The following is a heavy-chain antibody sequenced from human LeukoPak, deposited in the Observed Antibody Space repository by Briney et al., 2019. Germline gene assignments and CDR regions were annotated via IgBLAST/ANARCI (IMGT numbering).Heavy chain of an antibody. Sequence: GGSLRLSCTASGFTFGDYAMSWFRQAPGKGLEWVGFIRSKAYGGTTEYAASVKGRFTISRDDSKSIAYLQMNSLKTEDTAVYYCTRAFYYDSSGYQPPAFDYWGQGTLVTVSS. CDR3: TRAFYYDSSGYQPPAFDY. CDR1: GFTFGDYA. CDR2: IRSKAYGGTT. V-gene: IGHV3-49*03. J-gene: IGHJ4*02. D-gene: IGHD3-22*01.